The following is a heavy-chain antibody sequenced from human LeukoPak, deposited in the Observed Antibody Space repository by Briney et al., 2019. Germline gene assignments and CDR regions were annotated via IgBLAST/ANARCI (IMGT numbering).Heavy chain of an antibody. V-gene: IGHV4-39*01. CDR3: ARHKVGATTGNWFDP. CDR1: GRSISSSSYY. CDR2: IYYSGSI. Sequence: PSASLSLTCTVSGRSISSSSYYWGWIRQPPGKGPERLGSIYYSGSIYSNPSVKSRVTISVDTSKIQFSLKLSSVTAADTAVYYCARHKVGATTGNWFDPWGQGTLVTVSS. J-gene: IGHJ5*02. D-gene: IGHD1-26*01.